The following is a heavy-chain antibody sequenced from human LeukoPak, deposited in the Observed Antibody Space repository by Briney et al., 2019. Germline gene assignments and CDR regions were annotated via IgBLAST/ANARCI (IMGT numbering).Heavy chain of an antibody. D-gene: IGHD2-15*01. CDR2: IYYSGST. CDR1: GGSISRSSYY. CDR3: VESGFKTEGGFDP. J-gene: IGHJ5*02. V-gene: IGHV4-39*07. Sequence: SETLSLTCSVSGGSISRSSYYWGWIRQPPGKGLEWIGSIYYSGSTYYSPSLKSRVTISVDTSKNQFSLRLSSVTAADTAVYYCVESGFKTEGGFDPWGQGTLVTVSS.